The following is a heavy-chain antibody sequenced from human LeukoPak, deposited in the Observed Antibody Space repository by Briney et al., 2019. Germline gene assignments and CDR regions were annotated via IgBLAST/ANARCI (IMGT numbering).Heavy chain of an antibody. D-gene: IGHD6-19*01. CDR2: INHSGST. CDR3: AVLAVAAYFDY. J-gene: IGHJ4*02. V-gene: IGHV4-34*01. Sequence: SETLSLTCAVYGGSFSGYYWSWIRQPPGKGLEWIGEINHSGSTNYNPSLKSRVTISVDTSKNQFSLKLSSVTAADTAVYYCAVLAVAAYFDYWGQGTLVTVSS. CDR1: GGSFSGYY.